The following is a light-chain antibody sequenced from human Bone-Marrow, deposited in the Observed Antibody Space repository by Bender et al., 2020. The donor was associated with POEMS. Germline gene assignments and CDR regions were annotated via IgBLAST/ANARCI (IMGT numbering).Light chain of an antibody. Sequence: SYDLTQPPSVTVSPGQKASITCSGDNLGDKFVCWFQQKPGQSPLLVIYHDVKRPSGVPDRFSGSKSGTSASLAITGLQSDDEAIYFCVAWDASLNGWVFGGGTKLTVL. V-gene: IGLV3-1*01. CDR3: VAWDASLNGWV. J-gene: IGLJ3*02. CDR2: HDV. CDR1: NLGDKF.